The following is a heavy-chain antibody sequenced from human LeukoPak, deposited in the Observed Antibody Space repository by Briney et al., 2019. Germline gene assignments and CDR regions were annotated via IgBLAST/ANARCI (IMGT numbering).Heavy chain of an antibody. D-gene: IGHD3-10*01. J-gene: IGHJ5*02. CDR3: AREGSGSYCNWFDP. V-gene: IGHV4-59*02. Sequence: SETLSLTCTVSGGSVSSYYWSWIRQPPGKGLECIGYLYYSGSTNYNPSLRSRVTISVDTSKNQFSLKLNSVTAADTAVYYCAREGSGSYCNWFDPWGQGTLVTVSS. CDR1: GGSVSSYY. CDR2: LYYSGST.